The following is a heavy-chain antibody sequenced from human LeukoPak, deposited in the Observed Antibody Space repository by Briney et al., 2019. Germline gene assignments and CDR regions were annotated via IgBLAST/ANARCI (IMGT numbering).Heavy chain of an antibody. Sequence: PSETLSLTCAVSGGSISSGGYSWSWIRQPPGKGLEWIGYIYHSGSTYYNPSLKSRVTISVDRSKNQFSLKLSSVTAADTAVYYCAREGVVAIDYWGRGTLVTVSS. D-gene: IGHD3-22*01. J-gene: IGHJ4*02. V-gene: IGHV4-30-2*01. CDR2: IYHSGST. CDR3: AREGVVAIDY. CDR1: GGSISSGGYS.